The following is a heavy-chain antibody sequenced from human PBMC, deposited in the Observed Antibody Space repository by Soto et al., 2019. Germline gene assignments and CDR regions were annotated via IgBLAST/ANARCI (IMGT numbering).Heavy chain of an antibody. D-gene: IGHD6-13*01. CDR1: GDSVSSSSYY. J-gene: IGHJ6*03. CDR3: ARRTILGTFYDYMDV. Sequence: QLQLQESGPGLVKPSETLSLTCTVSGDSVSSSSYYWDWIRQPPGKGLEWIASIYYSGSTYYKPSLKSRVTISVDTSKNQFSLRLSSVTAADTAIYYCARRTILGTFYDYMDVWGKGTTVTVSS. V-gene: IGHV4-39*01. CDR2: IYYSGST.